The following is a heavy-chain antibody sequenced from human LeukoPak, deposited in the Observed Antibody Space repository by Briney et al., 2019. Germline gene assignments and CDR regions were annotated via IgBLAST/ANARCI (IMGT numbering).Heavy chain of an antibody. V-gene: IGHV1-2*02. CDR2: INPNSGGT. Sequence: ASVKVSCKASGYTFTGYYMHWMRQAPGQGLEWMGWINPNSGGTNYAQKFQGRVTMTRDTSISTAYMELSRLRSGDTAVYYCARWGNTGTTYHYYYYMDVWGKGTTVTVSS. J-gene: IGHJ6*03. CDR1: GYTFTGYY. D-gene: IGHD1-1*01. CDR3: ARWGNTGTTYHYYYYMDV.